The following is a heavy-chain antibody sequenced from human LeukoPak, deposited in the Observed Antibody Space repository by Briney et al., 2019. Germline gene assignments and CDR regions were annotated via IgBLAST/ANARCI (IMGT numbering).Heavy chain of an antibody. D-gene: IGHD6-13*01. J-gene: IGHJ3*02. Sequence: PGGSLRLSCAASGFTFSSYSMTWVRQAPGKGLEWVSSISSSSSYIYYADSVKGRFTISRDNAKNSLYLQMNSLRAEDTAVYYCARVRGSSGDDAFDIWGQGTMVTVSS. CDR2: ISSSSSYI. V-gene: IGHV3-21*01. CDR3: ARVRGSSGDDAFDI. CDR1: GFTFSSYS.